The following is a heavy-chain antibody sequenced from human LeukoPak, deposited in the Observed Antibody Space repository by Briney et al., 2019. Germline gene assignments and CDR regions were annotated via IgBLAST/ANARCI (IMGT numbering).Heavy chain of an antibody. CDR2: IYYSGST. J-gene: IGHJ6*02. D-gene: IGHD7-27*01. Sequence: SETLSLTCTVSGGSISSGGYYWSWIRQHPGKGLEWIGYIYYSGSTYYNPSLKSRVTISVDTSKNQFSLKLSSVTAADTAVYYCARELGIAYYYGMDVWGQGTTVTVSS. CDR3: ARELGIAYYYGMDV. V-gene: IGHV4-31*03. CDR1: GGSISSGGYY.